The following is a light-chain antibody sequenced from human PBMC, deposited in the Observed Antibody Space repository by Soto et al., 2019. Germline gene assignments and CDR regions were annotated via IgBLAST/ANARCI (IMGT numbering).Light chain of an antibody. V-gene: IGKV3-15*01. CDR1: QSVSSN. J-gene: IGKJ5*01. CDR2: GAS. CDR3: QQYITCPPKVT. Sequence: EIVMTQSPATLSVSPGERATVSCRASQSVSSNLAWYQQKPGQATRLLIYGASTRATGIPARFTGSGSATEFTLTISSLQSEDIAFYYCQQYITCPPKVTFGQGTRLEIK.